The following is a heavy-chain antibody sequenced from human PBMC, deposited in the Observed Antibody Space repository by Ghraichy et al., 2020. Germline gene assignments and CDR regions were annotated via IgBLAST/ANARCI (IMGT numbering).Heavy chain of an antibody. CDR1: GGSFSDYY. CDR2: INQIGSI. D-gene: IGHD3-3*01. J-gene: IGHJ4*02. V-gene: IGHV4-34*01. Sequence: SEPLSLTCDVYGGSFSDYYWLWIRQSPGKGLDLIGEINQIGSIKYNPSLKSRVAISMDTSKNQFSLRLTSVTAADTAVYFCARGLQKFDFWGGYWGQGTRV. CDR3: ARGLQKFDFWGGY.